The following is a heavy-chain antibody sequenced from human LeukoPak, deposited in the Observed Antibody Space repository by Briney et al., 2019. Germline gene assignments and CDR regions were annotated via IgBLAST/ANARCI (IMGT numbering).Heavy chain of an antibody. V-gene: IGHV3-49*03. CDR3: SRDGVGKYYETSSY. Sequence: GGSLRLSCTSSGFSFGDYAMSWFRQAPGKGLEWVGFIRSKAYGGTTEYAASVKGRFTISRDDSKSIAYLQMNSLKTEDTAVYYCSRDGVGKYYETSSYWGQGTLVTVSS. D-gene: IGHD3-22*01. CDR2: IRSKAYGGTT. CDR1: GFSFGDYA. J-gene: IGHJ4*02.